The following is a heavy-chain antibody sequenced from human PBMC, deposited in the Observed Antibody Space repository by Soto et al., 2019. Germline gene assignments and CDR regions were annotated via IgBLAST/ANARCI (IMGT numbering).Heavy chain of an antibody. Sequence: SETLSLTCSVSGDSVSSGRYFWSWIRQSPVKGLEWIGNIYYSGSTYYNPSLKSRVTISVDTSKNQFSLKLSSVTAADTAVYYCARARYGDYSEYFQHWGQGTLVTVSS. CDR1: GDSVSSGRYF. D-gene: IGHD4-17*01. V-gene: IGHV4-61*01. CDR2: IYYSGST. J-gene: IGHJ1*01. CDR3: ARARYGDYSEYFQH.